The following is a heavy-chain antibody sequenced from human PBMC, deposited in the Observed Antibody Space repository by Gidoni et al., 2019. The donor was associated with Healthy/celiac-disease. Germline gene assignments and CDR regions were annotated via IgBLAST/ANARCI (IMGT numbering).Heavy chain of an antibody. V-gene: IGHV3-33*01. Sequence: QVQLVESGGGVVQPGRSLRLSCAASGFTFSSYGMHWVRQAPGKGLEWVAVIWYDGSNKYYADSVKGRFTISRDNSKNTLYLQMNSLRAEDTAVYYCARGTVDTAMEDWGQGTLVTVSS. CDR1: GFTFSSYG. D-gene: IGHD5-18*01. J-gene: IGHJ4*02. CDR2: IWYDGSNK. CDR3: ARGTVDTAMED.